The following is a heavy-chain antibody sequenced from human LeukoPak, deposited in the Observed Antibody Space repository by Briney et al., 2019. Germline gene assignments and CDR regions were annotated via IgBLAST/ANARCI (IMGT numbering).Heavy chain of an antibody. CDR3: ARAPDSGYDYYFDY. Sequence: KTSETLSLTCAVSGGSISSGGYSWSWIRQPPGKGLEWIGYIYHSGSTYYNPSLKSRVTISVDRSKNQFSLKLSSVTAADTAVYYCARAPDSGYDYYFDYWGQGTLVTVSS. CDR1: GGSISSGGYS. D-gene: IGHD5-12*01. J-gene: IGHJ4*02. CDR2: IYHSGST. V-gene: IGHV4-30-2*01.